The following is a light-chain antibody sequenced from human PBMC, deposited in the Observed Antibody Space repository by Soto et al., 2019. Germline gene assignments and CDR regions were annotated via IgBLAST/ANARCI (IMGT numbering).Light chain of an antibody. CDR1: QSVSSY. J-gene: IGKJ3*01. Sequence: EIVLTQSPATLSLSPGERATLSCRASQSVSSYLAWYQQKPGQAPRLLIYDASNRATGIPARFSGSGSGTDFTLTISSLEPEDFATYYCQQSYSLFTFGPGTKVDIK. CDR2: DAS. V-gene: IGKV3-11*01. CDR3: QQSYSLFT.